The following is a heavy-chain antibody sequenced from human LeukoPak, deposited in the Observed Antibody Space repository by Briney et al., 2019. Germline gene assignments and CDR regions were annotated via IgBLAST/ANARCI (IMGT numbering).Heavy chain of an antibody. V-gene: IGHV4-59*01. CDR3: ARGNGYLF. J-gene: IGHJ4*02. D-gene: IGHD5-18*01. CDR2: ISYSGGA. CDR1: GGSISSYY. Sequence: SETLSLTCTVSGGSISSYYWSWIRQPPGKGLEWIGYISYSGGANYNPSLKSRVTISVDTSKNQFSLKLSSVTAADTAVYYCARGNGYLFWGQGTLVTVSS.